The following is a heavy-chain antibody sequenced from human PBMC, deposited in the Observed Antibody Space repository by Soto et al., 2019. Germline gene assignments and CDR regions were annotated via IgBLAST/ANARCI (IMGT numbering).Heavy chain of an antibody. CDR1: GFTFSSYG. V-gene: IGHV3-33*01. CDR3: ARDGYYYDVGPVDY. J-gene: IGHJ4*02. Sequence: HPGGSLRLSCAASGFTFSSYGMHWVRQAPGKGLEWVAVIWYDGSNKYYADSVKGRFTISRDNSKNTLYLQMNSLRAEDTAVYYCARDGYYYDVGPVDYWGQGTLVTVSS. CDR2: IWYDGSNK. D-gene: IGHD3-22*01.